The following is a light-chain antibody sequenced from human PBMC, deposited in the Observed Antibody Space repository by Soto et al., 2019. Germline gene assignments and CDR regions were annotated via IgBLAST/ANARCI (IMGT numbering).Light chain of an antibody. Sequence: QSVLTQPPSASGTPGQRVTISCSGSSSNIGSNTVNWYQQLPGTAPKLLIYNNNQRPSGVPDRFSGSILGNKAALTITGAQADDESDYYCVLYMGGGIRVFGGGTKLTVL. V-gene: IGLV1-44*01. CDR2: NNN. J-gene: IGLJ3*02. CDR3: VLYMGGGIRV. CDR1: SSNIGSNT.